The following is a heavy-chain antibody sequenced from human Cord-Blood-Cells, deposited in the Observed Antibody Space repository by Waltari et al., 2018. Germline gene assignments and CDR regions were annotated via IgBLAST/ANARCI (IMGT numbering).Heavy chain of an antibody. CDR3: ARGRNYYYYMDV. J-gene: IGHJ6*03. D-gene: IGHD3-10*01. CDR1: GFTFSSYS. V-gene: IGHV3-21*01. Sequence: EVQLVESGGGLVKPGGSLRLSCAASGFTFSSYSMNWVRQAPGKGLEWVSSISSSSSYIYYADSVKGRFTISRDNAKNSLYLQMNSLRAEDTAVYYCARGRNYYYYMDVWGKGTTVTVSS. CDR2: ISSSSSYI.